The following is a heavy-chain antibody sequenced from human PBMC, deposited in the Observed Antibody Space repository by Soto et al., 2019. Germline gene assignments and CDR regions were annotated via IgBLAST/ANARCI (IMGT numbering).Heavy chain of an antibody. V-gene: IGHV1-69*13. D-gene: IGHD5-12*01. CDR1: GGTFSSYA. CDR2: IIPIFGTA. Sequence: SVKVSCKASGGTFSSYAISWVRQAPGQGLEWMGGIIPIFGTANYAQKFQGRVTITADESTSTAYMELSSLRSEDTAVYYCARGVYIVATNDYYYYGMDVWGQGTTVTVSS. CDR3: ARGVYIVATNDYYYYGMDV. J-gene: IGHJ6*02.